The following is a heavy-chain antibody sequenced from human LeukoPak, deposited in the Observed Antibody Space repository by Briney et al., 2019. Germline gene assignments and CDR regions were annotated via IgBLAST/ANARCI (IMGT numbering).Heavy chain of an antibody. J-gene: IGHJ3*02. D-gene: IGHD2-2*01. V-gene: IGHV3-30-3*01. CDR3: ARGLDIVVVPAPVSI. Sequence: GGSLRLSCAASGFTFSSYAMHWVRQAPGKGLEWVVVISYDGSNKYYADSVKGRFTISRDNSKNTLYLQMNSLRAEDTAVYYCARGLDIVVVPAPVSIWGQGTMVTVSS. CDR1: GFTFSSYA. CDR2: ISYDGSNK.